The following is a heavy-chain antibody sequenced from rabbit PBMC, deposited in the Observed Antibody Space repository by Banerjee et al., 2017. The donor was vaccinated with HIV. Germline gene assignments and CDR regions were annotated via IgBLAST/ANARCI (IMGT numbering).Heavy chain of an antibody. J-gene: IGHJ3*01. V-gene: IGHV1S40*01. CDR1: GFSFSNNYY. CDR2: IYTGSSGST. Sequence: QSLEESGGDLVKPGASLTLTCTASGFSFSNNYYMCWVRQAPGKGLEWIACIYTGSSGSTYYASWAKGRFTISKTSSTVDLKMTSLTAADTATYFCARSFAGSSYEYGMDLWGQGTLVTVS. CDR3: ARSFAGSSYEYGMDL. D-gene: IGHD8-1*01.